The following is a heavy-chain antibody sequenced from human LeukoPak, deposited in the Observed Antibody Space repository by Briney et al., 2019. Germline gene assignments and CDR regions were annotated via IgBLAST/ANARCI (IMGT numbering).Heavy chain of an antibody. CDR2: IYYSGST. CDR3: ARHTAMVTGFDY. D-gene: IGHD5-18*01. J-gene: IGHJ4*02. V-gene: IGHV4-39*01. CDR1: GGSISSSSYY. Sequence: SETLSLTCTVSGGSISSSSYYWGWIRQPLGKGLEWIGSIYYSGSTYYNPSPKSRVTISVDMSKNKFSLKLSSVTAADTAVYYSARHTAMVTGFDYWGQGTLVTVSS.